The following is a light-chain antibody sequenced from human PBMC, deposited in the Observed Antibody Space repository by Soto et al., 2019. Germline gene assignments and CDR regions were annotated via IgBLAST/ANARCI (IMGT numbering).Light chain of an antibody. V-gene: IGLV2-14*01. CDR1: SSDVGGYKY. CDR3: SSYTSSSTLV. Sequence: QSVLTQPASVSGSPGQSITISCTGTSSDVGGYKYVSWYQQHPGKAPKLMIYDVSNRPSGVSNRFSGSKSGNTASLTISGLQAEDEADYYCSSYTSSSTLVFETGTKVTVL. J-gene: IGLJ1*01. CDR2: DVS.